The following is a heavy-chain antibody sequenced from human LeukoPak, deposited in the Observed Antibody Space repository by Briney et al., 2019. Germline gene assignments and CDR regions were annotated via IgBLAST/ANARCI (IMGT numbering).Heavy chain of an antibody. Sequence: QSGGSLRLSCAVSGFTFGNYWMSWVRQTPGQGPEWVANIKRDGSERYYVDSVKGRFTISRDNAKSSLFLEMSSLRVEDTAVCYCARTTSFMFYYWGQGTLVTVSS. CDR1: GFTFGNYW. CDR2: IKRDGSER. V-gene: IGHV3-7*03. D-gene: IGHD1-1*01. CDR3: ARTTSFMFYY. J-gene: IGHJ4*02.